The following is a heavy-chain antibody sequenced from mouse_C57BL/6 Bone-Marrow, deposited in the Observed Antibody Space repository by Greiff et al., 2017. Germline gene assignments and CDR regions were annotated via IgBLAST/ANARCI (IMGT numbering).Heavy chain of an antibody. V-gene: IGHV5-4*01. D-gene: IGHD4-1*01. CDR3: AREMNCFFYY. Sequence: EVQLVESGGGLVKPGGSLKLSCAASGFTFSSYAMSWVRQTPEKRLEWVATISDGGSYTYYPDNVKGRFTISRDNAKNNLYLPMSHLKSADTAMFYGAREMNCFFYYWGQGTTLTVSS. CDR2: ISDGGSYT. CDR1: GFTFSSYA. J-gene: IGHJ2*01.